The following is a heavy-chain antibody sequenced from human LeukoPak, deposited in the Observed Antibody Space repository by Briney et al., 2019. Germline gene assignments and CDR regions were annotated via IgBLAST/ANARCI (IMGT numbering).Heavy chain of an antibody. CDR1: GYSISSGYY. Sequence: SETLSLTCTVSGYSISSGYYWGWIRQPPGKGREWIGSIYHSGSTYYNPSLKSRVTISVDTSKNQFSLKLSSVTAADTAVYYCARGPLVDYFDYWGQGTLVTVSS. CDR2: IYHSGST. J-gene: IGHJ4*02. CDR3: ARGPLVDYFDY. V-gene: IGHV4-38-2*02.